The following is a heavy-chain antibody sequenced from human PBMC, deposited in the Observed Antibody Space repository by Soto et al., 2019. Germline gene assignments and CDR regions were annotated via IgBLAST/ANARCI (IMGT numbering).Heavy chain of an antibody. V-gene: IGHV3-74*01. J-gene: IGHJ6*02. CDR1: GLTFSRYR. CDR3: ARDGGGLDV. CDR2: INGDESGT. Sequence: GGSLRLSCAASGLTFSRYRMNWVRQVQGKGLVWVSRINGDESGTNYADSVKGRFTISRDNAKNTLFLQMNSLRAEDTAVYYCARDGGGLDVWGQGTTVTVSS.